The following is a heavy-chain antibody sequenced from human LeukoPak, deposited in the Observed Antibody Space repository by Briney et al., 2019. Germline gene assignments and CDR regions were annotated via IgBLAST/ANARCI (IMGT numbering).Heavy chain of an antibody. J-gene: IGHJ4*02. CDR1: GGSISSGSYY. CDR3: ARARSDVWGSYYVY. V-gene: IGHV3-11*01. D-gene: IGHD3-16*01. CDR2: ISSSGSTI. Sequence: LSLTCTVSGGSISSGSYYMSWIRQAPGKGLVGVTYISSSGSTIYYADSVKGRFTIARDNAKNSLYLQMNSVRAEDTAVYYCARARSDVWGSYYVYWGQGTLVTVSS.